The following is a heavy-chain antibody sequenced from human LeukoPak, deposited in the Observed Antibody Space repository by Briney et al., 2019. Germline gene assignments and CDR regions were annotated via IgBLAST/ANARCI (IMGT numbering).Heavy chain of an antibody. CDR1: GYTFTGYY. Sequence: RWASVKVSCKASGYTFTGYYMHWVRQAPGQGLEWMGWINPNSGGTNYAQKFQGRVTMTRDTSISTAYMELSRLRSDDTAVYYCACSKVLRYFDWFGRGKNWFDPWGQGTLVTVSS. V-gene: IGHV1-2*02. J-gene: IGHJ5*02. CDR2: INPNSGGT. CDR3: ACSKVLRYFDWFGRGKNWFDP. D-gene: IGHD3-9*01.